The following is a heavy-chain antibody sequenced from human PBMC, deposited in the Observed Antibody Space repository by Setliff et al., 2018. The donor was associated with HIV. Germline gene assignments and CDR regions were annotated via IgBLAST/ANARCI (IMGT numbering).Heavy chain of an antibody. Sequence: NPSETLSLTCTVSGGSISSYYWSWIRQPAGKGLEWIGRIYTSGSTNYNPSLKSRVTMSVDTSKNQFSLKLSSVTAADTAVYYCARVGQQQLVLNDAFDIWGQGTMVTVS. CDR2: IYTSGST. D-gene: IGHD6-13*01. J-gene: IGHJ3*02. V-gene: IGHV4-4*07. CDR3: ARVGQQQLVLNDAFDI. CDR1: GGSISSYY.